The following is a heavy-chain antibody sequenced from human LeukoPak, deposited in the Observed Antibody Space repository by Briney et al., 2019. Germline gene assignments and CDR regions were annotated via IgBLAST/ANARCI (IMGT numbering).Heavy chain of an antibody. CDR3: AREGAGSYGFRYIDV. CDR2: IYYYGST. V-gene: IGHV4-59*01. CDR1: GGSMTNYY. D-gene: IGHD5-18*01. Sequence: SETLSLTCTVSGGSMTNYYWTWIRQPPGEGLEWLAYIYYYGSTNYNPSLESRLTLTVDTSKNQFSLKLSSVTAADTAVYYCAREGAGSYGFRYIDVWGKGTPVTVS. J-gene: IGHJ6*03.